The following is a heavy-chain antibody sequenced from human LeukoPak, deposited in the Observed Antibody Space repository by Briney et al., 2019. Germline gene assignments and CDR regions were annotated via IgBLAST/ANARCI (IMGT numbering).Heavy chain of an antibody. D-gene: IGHD6-13*01. CDR2: INPNSGGT. CDR3: ARVREAAAGPNWFDP. Sequence: ASVKVSCKASGYTFTGYYMHWVRQAPGQGLEWMGLINPNSGGTNYAQKFQGRVTMTRDTSISTAYMELSRLRSDDTAVYYCARVREAAAGPNWFDPWGQGTLVTVSS. CDR1: GYTFTGYY. V-gene: IGHV1-2*02. J-gene: IGHJ5*02.